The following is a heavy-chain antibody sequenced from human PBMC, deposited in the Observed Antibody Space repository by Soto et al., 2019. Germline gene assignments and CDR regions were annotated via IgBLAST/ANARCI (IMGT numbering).Heavy chain of an antibody. J-gene: IGHJ4*02. CDR3: AKGPRIAVAGSYFDY. CDR2: IYGSGGST. V-gene: IGHV3-23*01. D-gene: IGHD6-19*01. CDR1: GFTFGSYA. Sequence: PGGSLRLSCAASGFTFGSYAMSWVRQAPGKGLEWVSAIYGSGGSTYYADSVKGRFTISRDNSKNTLYLQMNSLRAEDTAVYYCAKGPRIAVAGSYFDYWGQGTLVTAPQ.